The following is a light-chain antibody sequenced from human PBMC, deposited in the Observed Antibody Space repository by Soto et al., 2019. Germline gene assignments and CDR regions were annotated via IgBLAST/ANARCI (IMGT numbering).Light chain of an antibody. CDR2: AAS. J-gene: IGKJ1*01. V-gene: IGKV1-8*01. CDR3: LQDYNYPRT. CDR1: QGISSY. Sequence: AIRMTQSPSSFSVSTGERVTLTCRASQGISSYLAWYQQKPGKAPKLLIYAASTLQSGVPARFSGSGSGTDFTLTISCLQSEDFATYYCLQDYNYPRTFGQGTKVDIK.